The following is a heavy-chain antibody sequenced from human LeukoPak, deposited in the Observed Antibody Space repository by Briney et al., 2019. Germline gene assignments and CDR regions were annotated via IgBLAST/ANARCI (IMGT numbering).Heavy chain of an antibody. V-gene: IGHV3-48*03. J-gene: IGHJ4*02. CDR3: ARSSSWYRFFTDY. CDR2: ISSSGSTI. Sequence: PGRSLRLSCAASGFTFDDYAMHWVRQAPGKGLEWVSYISSSGSTIYYADSVKGRFTISRDNAKNSLYLQMNSLRAEDTAVYYCARSSSWYRFFTDYWGQGTLVTVSS. CDR1: GFTFDDYA. D-gene: IGHD6-13*01.